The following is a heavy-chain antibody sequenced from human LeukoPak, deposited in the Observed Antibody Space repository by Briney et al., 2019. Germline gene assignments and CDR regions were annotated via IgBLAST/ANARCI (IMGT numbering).Heavy chain of an antibody. Sequence: SETLSLTCAVYGGSFSGYYWSWIRQPPGKGLEWIGEINHSGSTNYNPSLKSRVTISVDTSKNQFSLKLSSVTAADTAVYYCATDAAVSYYFDYWGQGTLVTVSS. CDR1: GGSFSGYY. CDR3: ATDAAVSYYFDY. D-gene: IGHD2-15*01. CDR2: INHSGST. V-gene: IGHV4-34*01. J-gene: IGHJ4*02.